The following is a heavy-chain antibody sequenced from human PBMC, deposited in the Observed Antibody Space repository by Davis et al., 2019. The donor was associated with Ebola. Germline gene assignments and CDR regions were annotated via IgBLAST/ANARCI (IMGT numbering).Heavy chain of an antibody. J-gene: IGHJ5*01. V-gene: IGHV3-9*01. Sequence: SLKISCTDSVITFSSYAMTWVRQAPGKGLEWVSSISWNSDSIGYVDSVKGRFTISKDNAKNILYLEMNGLETDDTALYYCAKDSLRYSAAYGGWLDSWGQGTLVTVSS. D-gene: IGHD5-18*01. CDR2: ISWNSDSI. CDR1: VITFSSYA. CDR3: AKDSLRYSAAYGGWLDS.